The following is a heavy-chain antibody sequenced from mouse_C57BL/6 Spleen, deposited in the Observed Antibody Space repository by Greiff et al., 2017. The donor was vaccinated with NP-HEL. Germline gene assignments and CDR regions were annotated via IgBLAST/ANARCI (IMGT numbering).Heavy chain of an antibody. CDR3: ARDDYDGAMDY. CDR1: GYSITSGYD. V-gene: IGHV3-1*01. J-gene: IGHJ4*01. D-gene: IGHD2-4*01. Sequence: EVKLVESGPGMVKPSQSLSLTCTVTGYSITSGYDWHWIRHFPGNKLEWMGYISYSGSTNYIPSLKSRISITHDTSKNHFFLKLNSVTTEDTATYYCARDDYDGAMDYWGQGTSVTVSS. CDR2: ISYSGST.